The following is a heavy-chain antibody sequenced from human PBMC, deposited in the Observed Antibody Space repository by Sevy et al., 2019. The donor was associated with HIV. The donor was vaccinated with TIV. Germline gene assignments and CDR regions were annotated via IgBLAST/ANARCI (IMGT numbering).Heavy chain of an antibody. V-gene: IGHV4-4*07. CDR2: IYTSRST. CDR3: ARAYYDSSGYYPS. CDR1: GGSISSYY. Sequence: SETLSLTCTVSGGSISSYYWSWIRQPARKGLEWIGRIYTSRSTNYNPSLKSRVTMSVDTSKNQFSLKLSSVTAADTAVYYCARAYYDSSGYYPSWGQGTLVTVSS. J-gene: IGHJ4*02. D-gene: IGHD3-22*01.